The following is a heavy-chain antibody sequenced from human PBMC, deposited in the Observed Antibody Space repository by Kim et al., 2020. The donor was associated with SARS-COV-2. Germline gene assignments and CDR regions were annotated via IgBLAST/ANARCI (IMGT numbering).Heavy chain of an antibody. CDR2: IFSNDEK. CDR3: ARIYGEYSGSYGYDY. CDR1: GFSLSNARMG. D-gene: IGHD1-26*01. V-gene: IGHV2-26*01. Sequence: SGPTLVNPTETLTLTCTVSGFSLSNARMGVSWIRQPPGKALEWLAHIFSNDEKSYSTSLKSRLTISKDTSKSQVVLTMTNMDPVDTATYYCARIYGEYSGSYGYDYWGQGTLVTVSS. J-gene: IGHJ4*02.